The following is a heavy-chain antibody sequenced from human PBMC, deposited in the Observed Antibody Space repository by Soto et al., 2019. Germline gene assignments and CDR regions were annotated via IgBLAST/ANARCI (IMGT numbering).Heavy chain of an antibody. V-gene: IGHV3-30*18. CDR2: ISYDGSNK. Sequence: GGSLRLSCAASGFTFSSYGMHWVRQAPGKGLEWVAVISYDGSNKYYADSVKGRFTISRDNSKNTLYLQMNSLRAEDTAVYYCAKDWSGLYYYYGMDVWGQGTTVTVSS. J-gene: IGHJ6*02. CDR1: GFTFSSYG. D-gene: IGHD3-10*01. CDR3: AKDWSGLYYYYGMDV.